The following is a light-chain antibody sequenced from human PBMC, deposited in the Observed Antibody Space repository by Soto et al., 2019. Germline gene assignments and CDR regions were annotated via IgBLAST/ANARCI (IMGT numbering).Light chain of an antibody. J-gene: IGKJ1*01. Sequence: EIVLTQSPGTLSLSPGERATLSCRASQSVSSGYLAWYQQKPGQAPRLLIYRASSRATGIPDRFSGSGSGTAFTLTISRLETEDFAVYYCQQYGSSRTFGQGTKVEIK. CDR3: QQYGSSRT. CDR1: QSVSSGY. CDR2: RAS. V-gene: IGKV3-20*01.